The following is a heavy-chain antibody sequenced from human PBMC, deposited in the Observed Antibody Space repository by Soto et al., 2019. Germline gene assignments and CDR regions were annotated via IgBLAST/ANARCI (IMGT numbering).Heavy chain of an antibody. V-gene: IGHV3-23*01. D-gene: IGHD3-10*01. CDR2: SSGSCGST. CDR1: GFTFSSYA. CDR3: AKGFGTGEYYFDY. Sequence: GGSLRLSCAASGFTFSSYAMSWVRQAPGPGLEWVSASSGSCGSTYYADSVKGRFPISRDNSKNTLYLQMNSLIAEDTAVYDCAKGFGTGEYYFDYWGQGTLVTVSS. J-gene: IGHJ4*02.